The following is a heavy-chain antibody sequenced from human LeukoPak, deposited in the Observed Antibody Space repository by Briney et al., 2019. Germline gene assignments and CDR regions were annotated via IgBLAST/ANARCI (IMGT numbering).Heavy chain of an antibody. CDR3: AKAWSFTAPGYFDY. CDR1: GFTFSSYA. Sequence: GGSLRLSCAASGFTFSSYAMHWVRQAPGRGLEWVAVISYDGSNKYYADSVKGRFTISRDNSKNTLYLQMNSLRAEDTAVYYCAKAWSFTAPGYFDYWGQGTLVTVSS. CDR2: ISYDGSNK. D-gene: IGHD5-18*01. J-gene: IGHJ4*02. V-gene: IGHV3-30-3*02.